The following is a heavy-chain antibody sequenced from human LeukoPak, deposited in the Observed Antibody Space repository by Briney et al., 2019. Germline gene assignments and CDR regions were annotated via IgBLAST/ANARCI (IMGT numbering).Heavy chain of an antibody. CDR1: GGSISSYY. CDR3: ARDHWRGNLMFGP. CDR2: IYYGGST. D-gene: IGHD1-1*01. V-gene: IGHV4-59*01. Sequence: PSETLSLTCTVSGGSISSYYWSWIRQPPGKGLEWIGYIYYGGSTNYNPSLKSRVTISVDTSKNQFSLKLSSVTAADTAVYYCARDHWRGNLMFGPWGQGTLVTVSS. J-gene: IGHJ5*02.